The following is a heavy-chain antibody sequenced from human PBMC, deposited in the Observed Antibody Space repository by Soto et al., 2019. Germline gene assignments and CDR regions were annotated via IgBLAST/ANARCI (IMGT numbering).Heavy chain of an antibody. CDR1: GFTFSSYA. D-gene: IGHD2-2*01. Sequence: GGSLRLSCAASGFTFSSYAMSWVRQAPGKGLEWVSAISGSGGSTYYADSVKGRFTISRDNSKNPLYLQMNSLRAEDTAVYYCAKVFGDIVVVPAGAINYYYYMDVWGKGTTVTVSS. CDR3: AKVFGDIVVVPAGAINYYYYMDV. J-gene: IGHJ6*03. CDR2: ISGSGGST. V-gene: IGHV3-23*01.